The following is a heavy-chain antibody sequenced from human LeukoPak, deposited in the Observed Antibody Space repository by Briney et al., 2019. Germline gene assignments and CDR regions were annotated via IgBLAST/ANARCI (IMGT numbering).Heavy chain of an antibody. D-gene: IGHD3-22*01. J-gene: IGHJ4*02. CDR2: IIPIFGTA. V-gene: IGHV1-69*13. CDR3: ARSTNYYDSSGYYLRPFDY. CDR1: GGTFSSYA. Sequence: GASVKVSCKASGGTFSSYAISWVRQAPGQGLEWMGGIIPIFGTANYAQKFQGRVTITADESTSTAYMELSSLRSEDTAVCYCARSTNYYDSSGYYLRPFDYWGQGTLVTVSS.